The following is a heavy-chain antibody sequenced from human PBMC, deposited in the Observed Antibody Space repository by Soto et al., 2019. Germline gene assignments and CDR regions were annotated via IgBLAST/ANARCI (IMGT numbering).Heavy chain of an antibody. D-gene: IGHD6-19*01. CDR2: ISGSGGVT. V-gene: IGHV3-23*01. CDR3: AKIHSGSSEDAFDV. CDR1: GFTFSSYA. Sequence: ESGGGLVQPGGSQRLSCAASGFTFSSYAMSWVRQGPGKGLEWVTLISGSGGVTDYADSVKGRFTVSRDNSKNTMYLELNSLTAGDTAIYSCAKIHSGSSEDAFDVWGQGTVVTVSS. J-gene: IGHJ3*01.